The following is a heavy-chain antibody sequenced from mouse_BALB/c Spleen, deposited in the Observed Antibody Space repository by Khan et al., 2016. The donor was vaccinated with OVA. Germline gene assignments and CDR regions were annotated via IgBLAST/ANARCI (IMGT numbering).Heavy chain of an antibody. CDR2: INTYTGEP. D-gene: IGHD2-14*01. CDR3: ARVGYNGTMDY. Sequence: QIQLVQSGPELKKPGETVKFSCKASEYTFTNYGMNWVKQAPGKGLKWMGWINTYTGEPTYADDFKGRFAFSLETSASTAYLQINNLKNEDTATYFCARVGYNGTMDYWGHGTSVTVSS. J-gene: IGHJ4*01. CDR1: EYTFTNYG. V-gene: IGHV9-3-1*01.